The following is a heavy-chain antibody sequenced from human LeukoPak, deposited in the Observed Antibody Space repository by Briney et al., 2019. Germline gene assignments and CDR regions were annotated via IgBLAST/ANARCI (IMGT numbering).Heavy chain of an antibody. Sequence: GGSLRLSCAASGFTFSSYAMHWVRQAPGKGLEWVAVISYDGSNKYYANSVKGRFTISRDNSKNTLYLQMNSLRAEDTAVYYCARGFGELLPYYFDYWGQGTLVTVSS. J-gene: IGHJ4*02. D-gene: IGHD3-10*01. CDR1: GFTFSSYA. CDR3: ARGFGELLPYYFDY. V-gene: IGHV3-30-3*01. CDR2: ISYDGSNK.